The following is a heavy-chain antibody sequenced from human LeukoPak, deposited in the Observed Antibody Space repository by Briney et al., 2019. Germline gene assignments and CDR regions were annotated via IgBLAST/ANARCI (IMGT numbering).Heavy chain of an antibody. CDR3: AREVGATTGPEYYYYYMDV. Sequence: SQTLSLTCAISGDSVSSNSAAWNWIRQSPSRGLEWLGRTYCRSKWYNDYAVSVKSRITINPDTSKNQFSLQLNSVTPEDTAVYYCAREVGATTGPEYYYYYMDVWGKGTTVTVSS. D-gene: IGHD1-26*01. V-gene: IGHV6-1*01. J-gene: IGHJ6*03. CDR1: GDSVSSNSAA. CDR2: TYCRSKWYN.